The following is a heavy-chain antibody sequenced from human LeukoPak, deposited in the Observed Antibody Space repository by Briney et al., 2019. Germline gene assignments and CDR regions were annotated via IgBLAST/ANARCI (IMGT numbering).Heavy chain of an antibody. D-gene: IGHD3-3*01. J-gene: IGHJ4*02. Sequence: PGGSLRLSCAASGFTFSSYAMSWVRQAPGKGLEWVSVISGSGGSTYYADSVKGRFTISRDNSKNTLYLQMNSQRAEDTAVYYCAKGRPDPTIFGVVIIEGVFDYWGQGTLVTVSS. CDR3: AKGRPDPTIFGVVIIEGVFDY. V-gene: IGHV3-23*01. CDR2: ISGSGGST. CDR1: GFTFSSYA.